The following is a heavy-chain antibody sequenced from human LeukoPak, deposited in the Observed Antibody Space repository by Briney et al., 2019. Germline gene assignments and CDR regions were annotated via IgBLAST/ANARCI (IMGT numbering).Heavy chain of an antibody. D-gene: IGHD6-13*01. J-gene: IGHJ4*02. CDR3: AKDPLVFAAAAYFFDD. Sequence: GGSLRLSCEASGFMFDTYGMHWVRQAPGKGLEWAAFIRYDGVDKYYADSVKGRFTISRDNSKNTVFLQLNSLRAEDAGVYYCAKDPLVFAAAAYFFDDWGQGTLVTVSS. V-gene: IGHV3-30*02. CDR2: IRYDGVDK. CDR1: GFMFDTYG.